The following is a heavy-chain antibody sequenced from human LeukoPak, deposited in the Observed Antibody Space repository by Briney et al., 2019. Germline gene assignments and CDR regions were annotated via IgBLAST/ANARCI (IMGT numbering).Heavy chain of an antibody. V-gene: IGHV1-3*01. CDR2: INAGNGNT. J-gene: IGHJ5*02. Sequence: ASVKVSCKASGYTFTSYAMHWVRQAPGQRLEWMGWINAGNGNTKYSQKFQGRVTITRDTSASTAYMELSSLRSEDTAVYYCARETPEDYDILTGYLPWGQGTLVTVSS. D-gene: IGHD3-9*01. CDR1: GYTFTSYA. CDR3: ARETPEDYDILTGYLP.